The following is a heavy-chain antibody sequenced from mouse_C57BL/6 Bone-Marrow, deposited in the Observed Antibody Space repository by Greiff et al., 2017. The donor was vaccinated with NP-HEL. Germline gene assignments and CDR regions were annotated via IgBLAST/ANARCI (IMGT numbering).Heavy chain of an antibody. CDR2: INPNNGGT. Sequence: VQLQQSGPELVKPGASVKISCKASGYTFTDYYMNWVKQSHGKSLEWIGDINPNNGGTSYNQKFKGKATLTVDKSSSTAYMERRSMTSEDSAVYYWARGGIYDGYYGGQGTLVTVSA. D-gene: IGHD2-3*01. CDR1: GYTFTDYY. V-gene: IGHV1-26*01. CDR3: ARGGIYDGYY. J-gene: IGHJ3*01.